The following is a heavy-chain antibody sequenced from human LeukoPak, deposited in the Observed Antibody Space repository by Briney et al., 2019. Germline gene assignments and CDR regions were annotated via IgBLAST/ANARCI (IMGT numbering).Heavy chain of an antibody. J-gene: IGHJ4*02. Sequence: KTSETLSLTCRVSGGSISIYYWSWIRQPPGKGLEWIGYIRQSGSANYRSSLKSRVIISVDMSKNQVSLKLTSVTAADTAIYFCARSGSWRLHFDSWGQGALVTVSS. CDR3: ARSGSWRLHFDS. V-gene: IGHV4-59*08. CDR1: GGSISIYY. CDR2: IRQSGSA. D-gene: IGHD1-26*01.